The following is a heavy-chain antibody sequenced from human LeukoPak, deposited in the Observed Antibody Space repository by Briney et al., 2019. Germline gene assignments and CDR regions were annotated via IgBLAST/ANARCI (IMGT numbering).Heavy chain of an antibody. CDR2: ISYDGSNK. D-gene: IGHD1-26*01. CDR3: ARRGWSSGSYLD. J-gene: IGHJ4*02. V-gene: IGHV3-30*19. CDR1: GLTFSSYG. Sequence: PGGSLRLSCAASGLTFSSYGMHWVRQAPGKGLEWVAVISYDGSNKYYADSVKGRFTISRDNSKNTLYLQMNSLRAEDTAVYYCARRGWSSGSYLDWGQGTLVTVSS.